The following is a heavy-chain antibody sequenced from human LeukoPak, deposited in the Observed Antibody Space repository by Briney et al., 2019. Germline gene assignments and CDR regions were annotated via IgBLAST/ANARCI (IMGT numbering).Heavy chain of an antibody. Sequence: GGSLRLSCAASGFTLSTYWRIWVRQAPGKGLGWVANINKDGGDQYYGDSVKGRFTISRDNTKNSLYLQMDSLRAEDTAMYSCTTYYDSGPFKDWGQGTLVTVSS. CDR1: GFTLSTYW. D-gene: IGHD3-22*01. V-gene: IGHV3-7*05. CDR3: TTYYDSGPFKD. J-gene: IGHJ4*02. CDR2: INKDGGDQ.